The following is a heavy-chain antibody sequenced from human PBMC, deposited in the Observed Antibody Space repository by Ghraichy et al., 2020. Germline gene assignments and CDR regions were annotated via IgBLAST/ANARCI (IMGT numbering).Heavy chain of an antibody. CDR1: GFTFSSYG. CDR2: ISYDGGNK. V-gene: IGHV3-30*18. CDR3: AKDTTGYSSGWYRGYFDY. D-gene: IGHD6-19*01. Sequence: GGSLRLSCAASGFTFSSYGMHWVRQAPGKGLEWVAVISYDGGNKYSADSVKGRFTISRDNSKNTLYLQMNSLRAEDTAVYYCAKDTTGYSSGWYRGYFDYWGQGTLVTVSS. J-gene: IGHJ4*02.